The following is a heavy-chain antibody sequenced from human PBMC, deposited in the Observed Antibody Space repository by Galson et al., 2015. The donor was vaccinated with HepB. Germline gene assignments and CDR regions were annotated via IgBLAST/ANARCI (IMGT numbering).Heavy chain of an antibody. CDR1: GYTFTGYY. Sequence: SVKVSCKASGYTFTGYYMHWVRQAPGQGLEWMGWISPNSGGTNYAQKFQGRVTITADESTSTAYMELSSLRSEDTAVYYCAREAPGASGYYLTSDAFDIWGQGTMVTVSS. J-gene: IGHJ3*02. CDR3: AREAPGASGYYLTSDAFDI. CDR2: ISPNSGGT. V-gene: IGHV1-2*02. D-gene: IGHD3-22*01.